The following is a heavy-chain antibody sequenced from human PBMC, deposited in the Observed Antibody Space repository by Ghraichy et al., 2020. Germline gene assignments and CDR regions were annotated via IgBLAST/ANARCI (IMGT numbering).Heavy chain of an antibody. CDR1: GGTFSSYA. V-gene: IGHV1-69*13. CDR2: IIPIFGTA. Sequence: SEKVSCKASGGTFSSYAISWVRQAPGQGLEWMGGIIPIFGTANYAQKFQGRVTITADESTSTAYMELSSLRSEDTAVYYCATYQLLSDDYYYYGMDVWGQGTTVTVSS. CDR3: ATYQLLSDDYYYYGMDV. D-gene: IGHD2-2*01. J-gene: IGHJ6*02.